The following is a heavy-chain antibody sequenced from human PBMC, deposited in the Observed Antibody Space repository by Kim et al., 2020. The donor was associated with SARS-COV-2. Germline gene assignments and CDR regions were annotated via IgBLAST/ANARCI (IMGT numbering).Heavy chain of an antibody. J-gene: IGHJ4*02. Sequence: SVKVSCKASGGTFSSYAISWVRQAPGQGLEWMGRIIPMFAIANFAQKFQGRVAITADKSTSTAYMELSSLRSEDTAVYYCARGPYYYDSSGYYLDYWGQGTLVTVSS. V-gene: IGHV1-69*04. CDR1: GGTFSSYA. D-gene: IGHD3-22*01. CDR2: IIPMFAIA. CDR3: ARGPYYYDSSGYYLDY.